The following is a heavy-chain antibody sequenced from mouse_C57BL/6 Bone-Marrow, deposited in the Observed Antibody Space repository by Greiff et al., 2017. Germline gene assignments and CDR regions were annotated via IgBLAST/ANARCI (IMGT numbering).Heavy chain of an antibody. D-gene: IGHD4-1*01. CDR1: GFTFSDFY. V-gene: IGHV7-1*01. CDR3: ARGSNWDFFMDY. J-gene: IGHJ4*01. Sequence: EVHLVESGGGLVQSGRSLRLSCATSGFTFSDFYMEWVRQAPGKGLEWIAASRNKANDYTTEYSASVKGRFIVSRDTSQSILYLQMNALRAEDTAIYYCARGSNWDFFMDYWGQGTSVTVSS. CDR2: SRNKANDYTT.